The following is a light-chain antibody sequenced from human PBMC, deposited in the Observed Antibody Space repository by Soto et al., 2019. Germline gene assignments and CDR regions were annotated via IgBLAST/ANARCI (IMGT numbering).Light chain of an antibody. J-gene: IGKJ1*01. Sequence: EIVLTQSPGTLSLSPGERATLSCRASQSVSSSYLAWYQQKPGQAPRLLIYGASSMATGIPDRFSGSGSGTDFTLTISTLEPEDCAVYYCQQYGSSPGTFGQGTKVEIK. CDR2: GAS. CDR1: QSVSSSY. CDR3: QQYGSSPGT. V-gene: IGKV3-20*01.